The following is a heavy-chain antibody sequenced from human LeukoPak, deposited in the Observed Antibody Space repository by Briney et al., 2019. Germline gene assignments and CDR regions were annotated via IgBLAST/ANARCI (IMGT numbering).Heavy chain of an antibody. D-gene: IGHD6-19*01. CDR3: ARDLRYPGIAVAGQEPIDY. CDR1: GFTFSSYS. J-gene: IGHJ4*02. V-gene: IGHV3-21*01. CDR2: ISSSSSYI. Sequence: GGSLRLSCAASGFTFSSYSMNWVRQAPGKGLEWVSSISSSSSYIYYADSVKGRFTISRDNAKNSLYLQMNSLRAEDTAVYYCARDLRYPGIAVAGQEPIDYWGQGTLVTVSS.